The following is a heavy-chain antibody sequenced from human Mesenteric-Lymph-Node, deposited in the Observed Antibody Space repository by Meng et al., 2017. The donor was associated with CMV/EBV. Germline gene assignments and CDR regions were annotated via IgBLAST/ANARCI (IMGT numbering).Heavy chain of an antibody. CDR2: TWHHGGNS. J-gene: IGHJ6*02. CDR3: ARDSVMVRGIFHYYYGMDV. D-gene: IGHD3-10*01. Sequence: GESLKISCTVSGITRTKYGMHWVRQAPGKGLEWVALTWHHGGNSYYAASVKGRFIISRDNSQNMLFLQMNSLRVDDTAVYYCARDSVMVRGIFHYYYGMDVWGQGTTVTVSS. CDR1: GITRTKYG. V-gene: IGHV3-33*01.